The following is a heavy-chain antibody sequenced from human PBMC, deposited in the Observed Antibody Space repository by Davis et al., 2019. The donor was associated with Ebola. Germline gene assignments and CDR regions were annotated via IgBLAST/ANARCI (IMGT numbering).Heavy chain of an antibody. Sequence: GESLKISCAASGFTFSSYSMNWVRQAPGKGLEWVSYISSSSSTIYYADSVKGRFTISRDNAKNSLYLQMNSLRDEDTAVYYCAKAPVRFLEWFTTDYWGQGTLVTVSS. D-gene: IGHD3-3*01. CDR2: ISSSSSTI. CDR1: GFTFSSYS. CDR3: AKAPVRFLEWFTTDY. V-gene: IGHV3-48*02. J-gene: IGHJ4*02.